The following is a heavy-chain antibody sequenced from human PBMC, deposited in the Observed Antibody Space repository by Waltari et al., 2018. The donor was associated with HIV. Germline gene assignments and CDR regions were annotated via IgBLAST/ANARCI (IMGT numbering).Heavy chain of an antibody. Sequence: EVQLVESGGGLVQPGRSLRLSCAASGFTFDDYAMHWVRQAPGKGLEWVSGISWNSGSIGYADSVKGRFTISRDNAKNSLYLQMNSLRAEDTALYYCAKDMGASGYDFWVDYWGQGTLVTVSS. CDR2: ISWNSGSI. J-gene: IGHJ4*02. CDR3: AKDMGASGYDFWVDY. CDR1: GFTFDDYA. V-gene: IGHV3-9*01. D-gene: IGHD5-12*01.